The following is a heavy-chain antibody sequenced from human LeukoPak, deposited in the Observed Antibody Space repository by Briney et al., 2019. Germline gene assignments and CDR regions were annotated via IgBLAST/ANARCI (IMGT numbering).Heavy chain of an antibody. CDR2: ISSTSSTI. J-gene: IGHJ3*02. CDR3: ARAAPYYYDSSGYSAFDS. Sequence: GGSLRLSCAASGFTFRSYSMHWVRQAPGKGLEWVSYISSTSSTIYYADSVRGRFTISRDNAKNSLYLQMNSLRDEDTAVYYCARAAPYYYDSSGYSAFDSWGQGTMVTVSA. V-gene: IGHV3-48*02. D-gene: IGHD3-22*01. CDR1: GFTFRSYS.